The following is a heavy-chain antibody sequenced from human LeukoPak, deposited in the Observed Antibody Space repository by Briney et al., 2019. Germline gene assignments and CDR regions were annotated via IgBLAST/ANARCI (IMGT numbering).Heavy chain of an antibody. J-gene: IGHJ3*02. CDR2: ITSSGNTI. CDR1: GFTFSTYE. CDR3: ARDFVSGSSDSFDI. D-gene: IGHD1-26*01. V-gene: IGHV3-48*03. Sequence: GGSLRLSCAASGFTFSTYEMNWVRQAPGKGLEWVSYITSSGNTIYYADSVKGRFTISRGNAKNSLYLQMHSLRADDTAVYYCARDFVSGSSDSFDIWGQGTMVTVSS.